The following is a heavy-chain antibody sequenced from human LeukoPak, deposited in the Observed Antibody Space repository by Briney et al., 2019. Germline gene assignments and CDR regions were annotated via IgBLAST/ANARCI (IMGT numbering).Heavy chain of an antibody. Sequence: PSETLPLTCTVSGGSVSDYYWSWIRQPPGKGLEWIGYIYYSGSTNYNPSLKSRVTISVDTSKNQFSLKLSSVTTADTAVYYCARWGSSWFDPWGQGTLVTVSS. D-gene: IGHD3-16*01. J-gene: IGHJ5*02. CDR2: IYYSGST. V-gene: IGHV4-59*02. CDR1: GGSVSDYY. CDR3: ARWGSSWFDP.